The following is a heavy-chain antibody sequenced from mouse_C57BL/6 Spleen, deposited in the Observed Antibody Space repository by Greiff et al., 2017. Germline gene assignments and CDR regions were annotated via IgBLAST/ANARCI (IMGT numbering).Heavy chain of an antibody. CDR1: GYTFTEYT. CDR2: FYPGSGSI. D-gene: IGHD2-4*01. Sequence: VQLQQSGAELVKPGASVTLSCKASGYTFTEYTIHWVKQRSGQGLEWIGWFYPGSGSIKYNEKFKDKATLTADKSSSTVYMELSRLTSEASAVYFCARHEVPPIYYDYGGGYAMDYWGQGTSVTVSS. CDR3: ARHEVPPIYYDYGGGYAMDY. V-gene: IGHV1-62-2*01. J-gene: IGHJ4*01.